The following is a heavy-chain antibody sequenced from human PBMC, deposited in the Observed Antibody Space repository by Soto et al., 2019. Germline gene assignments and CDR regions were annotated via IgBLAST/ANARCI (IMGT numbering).Heavy chain of an antibody. CDR1: GFTFSSYA. Sequence: GGSLRLSCAASGFTFSSYAMSWVRQAPGKGLEWVSAISGSGGSTYYADSVKGRFTISRDNAKSTLFLQMNSLRDEDTAVYYCAREFCSGGNCYTYYFDPWGQGIPVTVSS. D-gene: IGHD2-15*01. V-gene: IGHV3-23*01. CDR3: AREFCSGGNCYTYYFDP. CDR2: ISGSGGST. J-gene: IGHJ5*02.